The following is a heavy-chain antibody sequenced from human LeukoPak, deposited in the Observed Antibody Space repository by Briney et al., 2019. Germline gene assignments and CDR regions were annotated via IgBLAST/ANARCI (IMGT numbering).Heavy chain of an antibody. CDR3: ARAPRYRSGANCCSGEALQH. CDR1: GGSFSSFH. Sequence: SETLSLTCTVSGGSFSSFHWSWIRQPPGKGLEWIGYFYFSGSTKYNPSLKSRVTISVDTSKNQFSLKLTSVTAADTAVYYCARAPRYRSGANCCSGEALQHWGQGTLVTVSS. V-gene: IGHV4-59*01. J-gene: IGHJ1*01. D-gene: IGHD2-15*01. CDR2: FYFSGST.